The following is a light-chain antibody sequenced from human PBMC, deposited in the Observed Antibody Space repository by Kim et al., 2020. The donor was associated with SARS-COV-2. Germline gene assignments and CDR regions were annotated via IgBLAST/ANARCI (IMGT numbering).Light chain of an antibody. CDR3: AAWDDSLNGVV. CDR2: SNN. V-gene: IGLV1-44*01. CDR1: SSNIARNT. Sequence: GQRVTISCSEISSNIARNTVNWYQQLPGTAPKLLIYSNNQRPSGVPDRFSGSKSGTSASLAISGLQSEDEADYYCAAWDDSLNGVVFGGGTKLTVL. J-gene: IGLJ2*01.